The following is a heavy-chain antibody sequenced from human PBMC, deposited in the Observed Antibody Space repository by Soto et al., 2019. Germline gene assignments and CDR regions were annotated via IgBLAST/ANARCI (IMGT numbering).Heavy chain of an antibody. CDR2: INAGNGNT. J-gene: IGHJ3*02. V-gene: IGHV1-3*01. D-gene: IGHD2-21*02. Sequence: AAVKVSCKASGYTFTSYAMHWVRQAPGQRLEWMGWINAGNGNTKYSQKFQGRVTITRDTSASTAYMELSSLRSEDTAVYYCARTIVVVTAAFDIWGQGTMVTVSS. CDR1: GYTFTSYA. CDR3: ARTIVVVTAAFDI.